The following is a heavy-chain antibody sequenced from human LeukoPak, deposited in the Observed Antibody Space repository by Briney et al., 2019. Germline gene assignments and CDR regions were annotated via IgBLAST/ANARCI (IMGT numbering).Heavy chain of an antibody. Sequence: GGSLRLSCAASGFNFGNHWMDWVRQAPGQGLEWVANIKEDGTLAYYADSVRGRFSISRDSTRNSLFLQMNGLRAEDTAVYFCVRDGYNQNRFDFWGQGTLITVSS. CDR2: IKEDGTLA. V-gene: IGHV3-7*03. D-gene: IGHD1-14*01. CDR3: VRDGYNQNRFDF. CDR1: GFNFGNHW. J-gene: IGHJ4*02.